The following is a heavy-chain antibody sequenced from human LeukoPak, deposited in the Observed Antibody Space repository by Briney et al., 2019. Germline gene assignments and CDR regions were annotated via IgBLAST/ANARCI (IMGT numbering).Heavy chain of an antibody. J-gene: IGHJ3*02. Sequence: SETLSLTCSISGGSISTYYWNWIRQSPGKGLEWIAYMYYSGISKYNPSLESRATMSVDTSKNHFSLRLSSVTAADTAVYYCARALAGTRGVFDIWDQGTLVTVSS. D-gene: IGHD6-19*01. CDR3: ARALAGTRGVFDI. V-gene: IGHV4-59*12. CDR1: GGSISTYY. CDR2: MYYSGIS.